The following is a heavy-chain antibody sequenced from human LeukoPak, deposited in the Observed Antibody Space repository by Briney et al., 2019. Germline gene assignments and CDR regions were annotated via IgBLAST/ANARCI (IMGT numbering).Heavy chain of an antibody. Sequence: ASVKDSCKASGYTFIGYYIHWVRQAPGQGLECMGGINPNCGGTSYAQQFQGRVTMTRDTSISTAYMELSRLRSDDTAVYYCARGGPTVTTGDSGWFDPWGQGTLVTVSS. CDR1: GYTFIGYY. CDR3: ARGGPTVTTGDSGWFDP. D-gene: IGHD4-17*01. CDR2: INPNCGGT. V-gene: IGHV1-2*02. J-gene: IGHJ5*02.